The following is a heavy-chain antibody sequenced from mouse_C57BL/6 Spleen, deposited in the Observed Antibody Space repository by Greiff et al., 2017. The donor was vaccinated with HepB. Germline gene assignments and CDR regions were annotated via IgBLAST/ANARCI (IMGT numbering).Heavy chain of an antibody. D-gene: IGHD2-12*01. V-gene: IGHV3-6*01. Sequence: EVQVVESGPGLVKPSQSLSLTCSVTGYSITSGYYWNWIRQFPGNKLEWMGYISYDGSNNYNPSLKNRISITRDTSKNQFFLKLNAVTTEDTATYYCARLRRGYYAMDYWGQGTSVTVSS. CDR3: ARLRRGYYAMDY. CDR2: ISYDGSN. J-gene: IGHJ4*01. CDR1: GYSITSGYY.